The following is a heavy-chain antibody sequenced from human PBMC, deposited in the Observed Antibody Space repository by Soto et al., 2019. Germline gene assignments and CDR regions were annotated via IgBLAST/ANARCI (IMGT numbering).Heavy chain of an antibody. CDR2: IYYSGST. CDR3: ARRPLMYYGMDV. Sequence: SETLSLTCTVSGGSISSSSYYWGWIRQPPGMGLEWIGSIYYSGSTYYNPSLKSRVTISVDTSKNQFSLKLSSVTAAETAVYYCARRPLMYYGMDVWGQGTTVTVSS. CDR1: GGSISSSSYY. J-gene: IGHJ6*02. V-gene: IGHV4-39*01.